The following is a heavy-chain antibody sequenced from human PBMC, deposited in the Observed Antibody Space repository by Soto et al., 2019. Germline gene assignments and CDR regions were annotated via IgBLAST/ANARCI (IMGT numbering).Heavy chain of an antibody. Sequence: VQVLESGGGLVQPGGSLRLSCAASTFTFSSYAMTWVRQAPGKGLEWVSGISGSASRTYYADSVKGRFTISRDNSKNTVYLQMNSLRAEDTAIYYCARYCSSTSCYGEVYYYYMDVWGKGTTVTVSS. D-gene: IGHD2-2*01. CDR3: ARYCSSTSCYGEVYYYYMDV. CDR2: ISGSASRT. J-gene: IGHJ6*03. V-gene: IGHV3-23*01. CDR1: TFTFSSYA.